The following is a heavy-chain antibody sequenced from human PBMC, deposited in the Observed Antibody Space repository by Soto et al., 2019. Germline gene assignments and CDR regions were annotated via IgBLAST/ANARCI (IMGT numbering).Heavy chain of an antibody. J-gene: IGHJ6*03. CDR2: IYYSGST. Sequence: PETLSLTCTVSGGSISSSSYYWGWIRQPPGKGLEWIGSIYYSGSTYYNPSLKSRVTISVDTSKNQFSLKLSSVTAADTAVYYCASHWSDYYYYMDFWGKGTTITVYS. V-gene: IGHV4-39*01. CDR3: ASHWSDYYYYMDF. CDR1: GGSISSSSYY.